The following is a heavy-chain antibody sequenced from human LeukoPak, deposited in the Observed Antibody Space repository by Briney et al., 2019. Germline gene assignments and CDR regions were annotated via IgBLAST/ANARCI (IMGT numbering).Heavy chain of an antibody. D-gene: IGHD3-3*02. CDR3: ARKKQHSLDY. V-gene: IGHV3-11*06. CDR1: GFTFTDYY. Sequence: PGGSLRLSCAASGFTFTDYYMSWIRQAPGKGLEWASSISSSSSYIYYADSVKGRFTISRDNAKNSLYLQMNSLRAEDTAVYYCARKKQHSLDYWGQGTLVTVSS. J-gene: IGHJ4*02. CDR2: ISSSSSYI.